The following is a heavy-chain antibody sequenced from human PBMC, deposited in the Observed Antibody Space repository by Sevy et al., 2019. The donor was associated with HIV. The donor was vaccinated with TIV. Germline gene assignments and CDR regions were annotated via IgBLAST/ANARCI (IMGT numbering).Heavy chain of an antibody. D-gene: IGHD3-16*01. CDR1: GFTFSANW. CDR2: IKADGSDK. J-gene: IGHJ4*02. CDR3: AHATFGRFDS. Sequence: GGSLRLSCAASGFTFSANWMNWVRQAPGKGLEWVANIKADGSDKDYVESVEGRFTISRDNAKNLLFLQMNSLRVEDTAVYYCAHATFGRFDSWGQGTLVTVSS. V-gene: IGHV3-7*01.